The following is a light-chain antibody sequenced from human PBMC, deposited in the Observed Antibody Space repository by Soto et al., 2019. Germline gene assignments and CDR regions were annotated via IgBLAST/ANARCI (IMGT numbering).Light chain of an antibody. Sequence: EIVLTQSPATLSLSPGERATLSCRASQSVSSYLAWYQQKPGQAPRLLIYDASNRATGIPARFSGSGSGTDFTLTISSLEPEDFAVYYSQQRSNWPPVTFGQGPKVEIK. CDR1: QSVSSY. CDR2: DAS. J-gene: IGKJ1*01. CDR3: QQRSNWPPVT. V-gene: IGKV3-11*01.